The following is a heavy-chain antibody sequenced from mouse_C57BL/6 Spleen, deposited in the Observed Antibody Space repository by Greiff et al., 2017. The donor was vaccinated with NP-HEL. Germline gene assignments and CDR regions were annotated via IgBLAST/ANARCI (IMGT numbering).Heavy chain of an antibody. CDR1: GYTFTSYG. CDR3: ARSGITTVVAPYFDY. D-gene: IGHD1-1*01. V-gene: IGHV1-81*01. CDR2: IYPRSGNT. Sequence: VQLQQSGAELARPGASVKLSCKASGYTFTSYGISWVKQRTGQGLEWIGEIYPRSGNTYYNEKFKGKATLTADKSSSTAYMELRSLTSEDSAVYFCARSGITTVVAPYFDYWGQGTTLTVSS. J-gene: IGHJ2*01.